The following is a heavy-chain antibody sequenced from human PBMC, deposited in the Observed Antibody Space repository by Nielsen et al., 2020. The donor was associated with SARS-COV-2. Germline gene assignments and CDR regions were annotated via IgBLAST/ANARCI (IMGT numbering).Heavy chain of an antibody. Sequence: GESLKISCAASGFTFSFYDIHWVRQAPGEGLEWVAVMWADGATEHYAESVKGRFTVSRDASKNTVYHQMNSLRAADSAVYYCAKDLGPDAGYTVFNDYFDNWGQGTLVTVSS. V-gene: IGHV3-33*06. CDR1: GFTFSFYD. J-gene: IGHJ4*02. CDR3: AKDLGPDAGYTVFNDYFDN. CDR2: MWADGATE. D-gene: IGHD5/OR15-5a*01.